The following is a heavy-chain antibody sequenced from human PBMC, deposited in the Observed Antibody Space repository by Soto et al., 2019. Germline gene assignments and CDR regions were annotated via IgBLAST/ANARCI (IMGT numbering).Heavy chain of an antibody. CDR1: GYTFTSYG. V-gene: IGHV1-18*01. J-gene: IGHJ5*01. Sequence: QVQLVQSGAEVKKPGASVKVSCKASGYTFTSYGISWVRQAPGQGLEWMGWISAYNGNTNYAQKLQGRVTMTTDTSTSTAYMELRSLRSDDTAVYYCARKVRVRKTAMRNGWFEPWGQGTLVTVSS. CDR2: ISAYNGNT. D-gene: IGHD2-8*01. CDR3: ARKVRVRKTAMRNGWFEP.